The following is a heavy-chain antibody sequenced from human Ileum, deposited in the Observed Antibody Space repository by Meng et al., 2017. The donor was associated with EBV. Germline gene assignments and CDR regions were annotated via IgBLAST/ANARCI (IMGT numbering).Heavy chain of an antibody. CDR2: MSYSGST. D-gene: IGHD1-26*01. CDR3: AGDPHSGSPH. V-gene: IGHV4-61*01. Sequence: QVRLQESGPGMVKPSEPLSLPCTVSGGSVSSAHSFWTWIRQPPGKGLEWIGYMSYSGSTNYSPPLESRVTISVDTSKNQFSLKLSSVTAADTAVYYCAGDPHSGSPHWGQGTLVTVSS. CDR1: GGSVSSAHSF. J-gene: IGHJ4*02.